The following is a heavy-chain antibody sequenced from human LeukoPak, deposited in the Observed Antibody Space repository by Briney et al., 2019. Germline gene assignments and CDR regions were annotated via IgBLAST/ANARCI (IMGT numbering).Heavy chain of an antibody. D-gene: IGHD3-9*01. CDR2: VIPIFVTA. J-gene: IGHJ3*02. Sequence: AAVTVSRMHSLGTFSRYAFFWVRLAPAPALEWMGGVIPIFVTANYAQKFQGRDTITADESTGTAYMELSNLRSEDTAVYFCERELLQYYDILTGYYLSAFDIWGQGTMVTVSS. CDR3: ERELLQYYDILTGYYLSAFDI. V-gene: IGHV1-69*13. CDR1: LGTFSRYA.